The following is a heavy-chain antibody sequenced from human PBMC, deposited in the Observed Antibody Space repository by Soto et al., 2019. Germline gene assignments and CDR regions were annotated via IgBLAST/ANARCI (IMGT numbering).Heavy chain of an antibody. CDR2: IWYDGSNK. J-gene: IGHJ4*02. D-gene: IGHD2-21*01. CDR3: ARDSLRGDGYNLN. CDR1: GVTFSSYG. Sequence: GGSLRLSCAASGVTFSSYGMHWVRQAPGKGLEWVAVIWYDGSNKYYADSVKGRFTISRDNSKNTLYLQMNSLRAEDTAVYYFARDSLRGDGYNLNWGQGTLVTVSS. V-gene: IGHV3-33*01.